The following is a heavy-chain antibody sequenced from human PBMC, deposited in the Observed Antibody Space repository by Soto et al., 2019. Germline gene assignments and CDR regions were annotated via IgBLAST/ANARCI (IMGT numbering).Heavy chain of an antibody. Sequence: SETLSLTCTVSGGSISSYYWSWIRQPPGKGLEWIGYIYYSGSTNYNPSLKSRVTISVDTSKNQFSLKLSSVTAADTAVYYCAGRYGDSFDYWRQGTLDTGSS. CDR2: IYYSGST. CDR3: AGRYGDSFDY. J-gene: IGHJ4*02. V-gene: IGHV4-59*01. CDR1: GGSISSYY. D-gene: IGHD5-12*01.